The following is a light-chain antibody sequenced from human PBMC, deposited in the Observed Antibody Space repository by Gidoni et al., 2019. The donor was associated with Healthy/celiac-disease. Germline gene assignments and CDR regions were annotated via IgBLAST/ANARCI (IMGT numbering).Light chain of an antibody. J-gene: IGKJ2*01. Sequence: AIRMTQSPSSCSASTGDRVTITCRASQGISSYLAWYQQKPGKAPKLLIYAASTLQSGVPSRFSGSGSGTDFTLTISGLQSEDFATYYCRQYYSYPPTFGQGTKLEIK. CDR1: QGISSY. CDR2: AAS. V-gene: IGKV1-8*01. CDR3: RQYYSYPPT.